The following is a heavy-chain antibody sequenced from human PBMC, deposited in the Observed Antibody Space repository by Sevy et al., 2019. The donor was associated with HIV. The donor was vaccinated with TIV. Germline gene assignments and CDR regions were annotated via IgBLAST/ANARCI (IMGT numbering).Heavy chain of an antibody. Sequence: GGSLRLSCAASGFTFDDYAMHWVRQAPGKGLEWVSGISWNSGSIGYADSVKGRFTISSDNAKNSLYLQMNSLRAEDTALYYCAKDMRAAAGTTTFDYWGQRTLVTVSS. D-gene: IGHD6-13*01. CDR2: ISWNSGSI. CDR1: GFTFDDYA. V-gene: IGHV3-9*01. CDR3: AKDMRAAAGTTTFDY. J-gene: IGHJ4*02.